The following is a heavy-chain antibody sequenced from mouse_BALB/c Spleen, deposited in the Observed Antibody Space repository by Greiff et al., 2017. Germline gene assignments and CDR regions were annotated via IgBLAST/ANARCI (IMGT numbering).Heavy chain of an antibody. V-gene: IGHV1-54*01. Sequence: VKLMESGAELVRPGTSVKVSCKASGYAFTNYLIEWVKQRPGQGLEWIGVINPGSGGTNYNEKFKGKATLTADKSSSTAYMQLSSLTSDDSAVYFCAREEGYGNLYAMDYWGQGTSVTVSS. CDR2: INPGSGGT. CDR1: GYAFTNYL. J-gene: IGHJ4*01. CDR3: AREEGYGNLYAMDY. D-gene: IGHD2-1*01.